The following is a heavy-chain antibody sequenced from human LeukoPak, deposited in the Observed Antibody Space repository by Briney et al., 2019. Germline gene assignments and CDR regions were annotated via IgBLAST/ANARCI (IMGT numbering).Heavy chain of an antibody. J-gene: IGHJ4*02. CDR2: ISGSGGST. V-gene: IGHV3-23*01. Sequence: GGSLRLSCSASGFTFSSYAMSWFRQAPGKGLEWLSAISGSGGSTYYADSVKGRFTISRDNSKNTLYLQMNSLRAEDTAVYFFFKLKTAYDILTGYYPRYYFDYWGQGTLVTVSS. CDR1: GFTFSSYA. CDR3: FKLKTAYDILTGYYPRYYFDY. D-gene: IGHD3-9*01.